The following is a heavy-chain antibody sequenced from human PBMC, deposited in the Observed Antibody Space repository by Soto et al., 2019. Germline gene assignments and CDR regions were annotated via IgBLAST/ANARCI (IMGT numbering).Heavy chain of an antibody. CDR2: INPVDSGT. CDR3: ARLYSDYGDYQNIDY. Sequence: SSVKVSCKASGYRFATYYMHWVRQAPGQGLEWMGIINPVDSGTTYAQKFQGRVTMSRDTSTSTVYLELSSLKSEDTAVYYCARLYSDYGDYQNIDYWGQGTLVTVSS. J-gene: IGHJ4*02. V-gene: IGHV1-46*01. D-gene: IGHD4-17*01. CDR1: GYRFATYY.